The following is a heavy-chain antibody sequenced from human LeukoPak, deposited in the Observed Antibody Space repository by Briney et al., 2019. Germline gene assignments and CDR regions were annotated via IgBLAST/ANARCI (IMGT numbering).Heavy chain of an antibody. D-gene: IGHD3-10*01. V-gene: IGHV5-51*01. Sequence: GESLKISCKGSGYIFTNSWIGWVRQMPGKGLEWMGIIYPGDSDTRYSPSFQGQVTISADKSISTAYLQWSSLKASDTAMYYCARGRRFGELSHPTYYFDYWGQGTQVTVSS. CDR1: GYIFTNSW. CDR3: ARGRRFGELSHPTYYFDY. J-gene: IGHJ4*02. CDR2: IYPGDSDT.